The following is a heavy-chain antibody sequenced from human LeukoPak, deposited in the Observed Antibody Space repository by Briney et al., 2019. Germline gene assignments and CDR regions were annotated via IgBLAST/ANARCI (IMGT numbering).Heavy chain of an antibody. CDR2: IYHSGST. CDR3: ARVGEDQLPPFGAFDI. J-gene: IGHJ3*02. CDR1: GYSISSGYY. D-gene: IGHD3-10*01. V-gene: IGHV4-38-2*02. Sequence: SETLSLTCIVSGYSISSGYYWGWIRQSPGKGLEWIGSIYHSGSTYYNPSLKSRVTMSVDTSKNQFSLKLSSVTAADTAVYYCARVGEDQLPPFGAFDIWGQGTMVTVSS.